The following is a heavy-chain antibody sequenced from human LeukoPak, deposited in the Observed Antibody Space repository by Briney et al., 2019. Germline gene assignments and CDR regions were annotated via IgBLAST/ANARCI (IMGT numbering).Heavy chain of an antibody. D-gene: IGHD5-24*01. V-gene: IGHV3-7*02. CDR3: AKSQWLQFDVYDM. Sequence: GGTLRLSCVASGFPFTTYWMGWVRQAPGKGLEWVANIKQDGSETYYVDSVKGRFTVSRDDAKNSLFLQMNSLRVEDTAVYYCAKSQWLQFDVYDMWGQGTMVTVS. J-gene: IGHJ3*02. CDR1: GFPFTTYW. CDR2: IKQDGSET.